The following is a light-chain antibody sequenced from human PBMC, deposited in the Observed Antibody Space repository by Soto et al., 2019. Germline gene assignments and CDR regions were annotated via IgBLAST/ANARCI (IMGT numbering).Light chain of an antibody. Sequence: DIPMTQSPSSLPASVGDRVTITCRASQGISNYLAWYQQKPGKVPKLLIYDASTLQSGVPSRFSGSGSGTDFTLTISSLRPEDVATYYCQKYDSAPALTFGGGTKVEI. CDR1: QGISNY. CDR3: QKYDSAPALT. CDR2: DAS. V-gene: IGKV1-27*01. J-gene: IGKJ4*01.